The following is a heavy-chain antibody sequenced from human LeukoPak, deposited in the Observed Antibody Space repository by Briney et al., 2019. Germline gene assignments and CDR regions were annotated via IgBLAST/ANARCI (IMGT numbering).Heavy chain of an antibody. CDR3: ARGPGVRGVINNY. CDR2: MNPNSGNT. D-gene: IGHD3-10*01. V-gene: IGHV1-8*01. Sequence: WASVKVSRKASGYTFTSYAINWVRQATGQGLEWMGWMNPNSGNTGYAPKFQGRVTMTRNTSISTAYMELSSLRSEDTAVYYCARGPGVRGVINNYWGQGTLVTVSS. CDR1: GYTFTSYA. J-gene: IGHJ4*02.